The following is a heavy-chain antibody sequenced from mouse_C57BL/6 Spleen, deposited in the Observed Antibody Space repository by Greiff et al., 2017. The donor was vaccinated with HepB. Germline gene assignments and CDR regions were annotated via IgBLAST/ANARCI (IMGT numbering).Heavy chain of an antibody. J-gene: IGHJ3*01. D-gene: IGHD1-1*01. CDR1: GYTFTSYW. CDR2: IDPNSGGT. CDR3: ARFYYGSSYFAY. Sequence: QVQLQQPGAELVKPGASVKLSCKASGYTFTSYWMHWVKQRPGRGLEWIRRIDPNSGGTKYNEKFKSKATLTVDKPSSTAYMQLSSLTSEDSAVYYCARFYYGSSYFAYWGQGTLVTVSA. V-gene: IGHV1-72*01.